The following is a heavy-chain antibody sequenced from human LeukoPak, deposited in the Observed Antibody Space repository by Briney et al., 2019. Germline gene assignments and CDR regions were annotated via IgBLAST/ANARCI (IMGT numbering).Heavy chain of an antibody. Sequence: GASVKVSCKASGYTFTSYGISWVRQAPGQGLEWMGGIIPIFGTANYAQKFQGRVTITADESTSTAYMELSSLRSEDTAVYYCAREVAPMWAFDIWGQGTMVTVSS. D-gene: IGHD2-21*01. CDR1: GYTFTSYG. CDR2: IIPIFGTA. CDR3: AREVAPMWAFDI. V-gene: IGHV1-69*13. J-gene: IGHJ3*02.